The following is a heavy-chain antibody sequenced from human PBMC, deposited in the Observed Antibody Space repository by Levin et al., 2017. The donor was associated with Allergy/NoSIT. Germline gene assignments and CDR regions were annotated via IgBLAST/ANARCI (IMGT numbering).Heavy chain of an antibody. V-gene: IGHV4-59*08. J-gene: IGHJ4*02. CDR2: IYYSGST. D-gene: IGHD3-3*01. CDR1: GDSISSYY. CDR3: AAQRGKFWSVFDF. Sequence: ESLKISCTVSGDSISSYYWTWIRQPPGKGLEWIGYIYYSGSTNYNPSLKRRVTISLDTSKSQFSLRLSSVTAADTAVDYWAAQRGKFWSVFDFWGLGTLVTVSS.